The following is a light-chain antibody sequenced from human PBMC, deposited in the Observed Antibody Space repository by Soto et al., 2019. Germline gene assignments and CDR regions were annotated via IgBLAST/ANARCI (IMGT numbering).Light chain of an antibody. Sequence: QSALTQPASVSGSPGQSITISCTGTSSDVGGYNYVSWYQQHPGKAPKLMIYDVSNRPSGVRNRFSGSKSGNTASLTISGLQAEEEADYYRRSYTRSGTHVVFGGGTKLTVL. CDR1: SSDVGGYNY. V-gene: IGLV2-14*01. CDR3: RSYTRSGTHVV. J-gene: IGLJ2*01. CDR2: DVS.